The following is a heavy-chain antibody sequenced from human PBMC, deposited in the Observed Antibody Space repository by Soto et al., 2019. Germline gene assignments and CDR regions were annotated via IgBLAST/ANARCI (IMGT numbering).Heavy chain of an antibody. CDR2: IIPIFGAP. Sequence: QVQLEQSGAEVKRPGSSVKVSCKTSGGNFNTYPISWVRQAPGHRLEWMGKIIPIFGAPDYAQKFQGRVTINADAATTIVYMELRSLNSDDSAVYYCARDSRLWGSTGWKRENLFDIWGQGTMVTVSS. CDR3: ARDSRLWGSTGWKRENLFDI. J-gene: IGHJ3*02. V-gene: IGHV1-69*18. CDR1: GGNFNTYP. D-gene: IGHD3-16*01.